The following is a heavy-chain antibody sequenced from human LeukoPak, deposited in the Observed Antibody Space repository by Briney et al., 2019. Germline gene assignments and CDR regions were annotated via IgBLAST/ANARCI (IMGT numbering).Heavy chain of an antibody. CDR1: GFTFSSYA. J-gene: IGHJ5*02. CDR2: ISYDGSNK. V-gene: IGHV3-30*01. CDR3: ARASTYYDFWSGYLSWFDP. Sequence: GRSLRLSCAASGFTFSSYAMPWVRQAPGKGLEWVAVISYDGSNKYYADSVKGRFTISRDNSKNTLYLQMNSLRAEDTAVYYCARASTYYDFWSGYLSWFDPWGQGTLVTVSS. D-gene: IGHD3-3*01.